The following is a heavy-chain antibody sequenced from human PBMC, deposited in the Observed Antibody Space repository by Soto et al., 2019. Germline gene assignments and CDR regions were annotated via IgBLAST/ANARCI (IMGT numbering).Heavy chain of an antibody. V-gene: IGHV3-23*01. D-gene: IGHD3-22*01. CDR2: ISGSGVNT. CDR3: AKGGPYYYDSSGYYDY. Sequence: GGSLRLSFVASRFTFSSYAISWVRQAPGKGLEWVSGISGSGVNTYYADSVKGRLTISRDNSKNTLYLQMNSLRAEDTAVYYCAKGGPYYYDSSGYYDYWGQGTLVTVSS. CDR1: RFTFSSYA. J-gene: IGHJ4*02.